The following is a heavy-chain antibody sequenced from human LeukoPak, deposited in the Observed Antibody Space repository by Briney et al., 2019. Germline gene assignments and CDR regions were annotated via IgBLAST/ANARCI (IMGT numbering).Heavy chain of an antibody. CDR2: IIPILGIA. D-gene: IGHD5-12*01. V-gene: IGHV1-69*04. J-gene: IGHJ4*02. Sequence: ASVKVSCKASGGTFSSYAISWVRQSPGQGLEWMRRIIPILGIANYAQKFQGRVTITADKSTSTAYMELSSLRSEDTAVYYCARGDSGYYGGFSNLDYWGQGTLVTVSS. CDR3: ARGDSGYYGGFSNLDY. CDR1: GGTFSSYA.